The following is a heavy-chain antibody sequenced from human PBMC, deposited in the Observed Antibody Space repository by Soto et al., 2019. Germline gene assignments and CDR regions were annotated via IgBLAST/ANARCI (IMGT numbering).Heavy chain of an antibody. Sequence: GWSLRLSCAASGFIYSDYWMHWVRQAPGKEPVWVARVNGGGGVTYYADSVRGRFIISRDNTRNVVHLEMNNLGVDDTAMYYYYRGYEAEQYYFDHCGQGALVPVSA. CDR1: GFIYSDYW. D-gene: IGHD3-22*01. V-gene: IGHV3-74*01. J-gene: IGHJ4*02. CDR2: VNGGGGVT. CDR3: YRGYEAEQYYFDH.